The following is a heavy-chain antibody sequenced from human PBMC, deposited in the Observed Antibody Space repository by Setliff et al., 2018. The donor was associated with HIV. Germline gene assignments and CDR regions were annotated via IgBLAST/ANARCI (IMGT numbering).Heavy chain of an antibody. J-gene: IGHJ6*02. CDR1: GGSISDYN. Sequence: SETLSLTCAVYGGSISDYNWRWIRQSPGKGLEWIGEITHNGSMNYNPSLKSRVTISRDTSKNQFSLHLSSVTAADMAVYYCARGLRYGQGYFYYIMDVWGQGTTVTVSS. D-gene: IGHD3-9*01. CDR2: ITHNGSM. CDR3: ARGLRYGQGYFYYIMDV. V-gene: IGHV4-34*01.